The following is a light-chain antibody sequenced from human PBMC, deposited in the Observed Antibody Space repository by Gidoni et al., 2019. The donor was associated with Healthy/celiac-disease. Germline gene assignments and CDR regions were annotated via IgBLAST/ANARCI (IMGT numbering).Light chain of an antibody. J-gene: IGLJ2*01. Sequence: SVLTQPPSVSEAPRQRVTISCSGSSSNIGNNAINWYQQLPGKAPKLLIYYDDLLPSGVSDRFSGSKSGTSASLAISGLQSEDEADYYCAAWDDNLNGVVVGGGTKLTVL. V-gene: IGLV1-36*01. CDR3: AAWDDNLNGVV. CDR2: YDD. CDR1: SSNIGNNA.